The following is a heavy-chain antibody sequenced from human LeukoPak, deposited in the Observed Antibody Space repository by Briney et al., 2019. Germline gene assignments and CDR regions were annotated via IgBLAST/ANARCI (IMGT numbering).Heavy chain of an antibody. J-gene: IGHJ4*02. Sequence: PGGSLRLSCAASGFTVSSNYMSWVRQAPGKGLEWVSVIYSGGSTYYADSVKGRFTISRDNSKNTLYLHMNSLRAEDTAVYYCARKSSGSYDYYFDYWGQGTLVTVSS. V-gene: IGHV3-53*01. CDR2: IYSGGST. CDR1: GFTVSSNY. D-gene: IGHD1-26*01. CDR3: ARKSSGSYDYYFDY.